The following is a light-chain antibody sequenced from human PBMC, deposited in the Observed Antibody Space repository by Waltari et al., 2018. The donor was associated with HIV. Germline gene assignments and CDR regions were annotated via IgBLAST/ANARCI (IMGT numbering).Light chain of an antibody. CDR2: RGD. V-gene: IGLV1-47*01. J-gene: IGLJ3*02. CDR1: TSNIASDS. CDR3: AAWTDIMSGWL. Sequence: TQSPSASGAPGQRVTLPCSAVTSNIASDSIYWYQQVPGTAPKLLIFRGDQRPSGVPDRCSGSKSGASSSLAISGLQSDDEADYYWAAWTDIMSGWLFGGGTKLTVL.